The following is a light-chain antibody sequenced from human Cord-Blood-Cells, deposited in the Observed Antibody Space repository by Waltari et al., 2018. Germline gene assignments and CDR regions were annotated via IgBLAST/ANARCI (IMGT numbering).Light chain of an antibody. J-gene: IGLJ1*01. V-gene: IGLV2-14*01. CDR3: ISYTSSTTCV. CDR1: SSDVGGHNY. Sequence: QSALTQPASVSGSPGQSITISCTGTSSDVGGHNYVAWYQQHPSKAPKLMIYEVSSRPSWVSNRFSGSKSGNSASLTISGLQAEDEADYYCISYTSSTTCVFGTGTKVTVL. CDR2: EVS.